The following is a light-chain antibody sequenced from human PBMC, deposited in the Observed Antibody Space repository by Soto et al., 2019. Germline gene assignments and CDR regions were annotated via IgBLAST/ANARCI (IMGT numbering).Light chain of an antibody. CDR1: QSVSTF. V-gene: IGKV3-11*01. J-gene: IGKJ4*01. CDR3: QQRSTWPLT. CDR2: DAS. Sequence: EVLLTQSPATLSLCPGESATLSCRATQSVSTFFAWYQQKPGQAPRLLIYDASKRATGIPGRFSGSGSGTDFSLTISSLEPEDFAVYYCQQRSTWPLTFGGGTKVDIK.